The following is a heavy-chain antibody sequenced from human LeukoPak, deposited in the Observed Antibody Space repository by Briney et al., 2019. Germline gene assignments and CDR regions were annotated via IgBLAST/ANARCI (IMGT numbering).Heavy chain of an antibody. J-gene: IGHJ4*02. Sequence: ASVKVSCKASGYTFTSYGISWARQAPGQGLEWMGWISAYNGNTNYAQKLQGRVTMTTDTSTSTAYMELRSLRSDDTAVYYRARSGKLELSTFSDYWGQGTLVTVSS. CDR3: ARSGKLELSTFSDY. V-gene: IGHV1-18*01. CDR2: ISAYNGNT. CDR1: GYTFTSYG. D-gene: IGHD1-7*01.